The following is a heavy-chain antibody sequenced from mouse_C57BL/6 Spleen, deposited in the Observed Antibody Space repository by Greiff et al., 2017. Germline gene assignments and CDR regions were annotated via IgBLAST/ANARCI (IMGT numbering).Heavy chain of an antibody. J-gene: IGHJ4*01. CDR1: GYAFSSSW. CDR2: IYPGDGDT. D-gene: IGHD1-1*01. V-gene: IGHV1-82*01. Sequence: VQLQESGPELVKPGASVKISCKASGYAFSSSWMNWVKQRPGKGLEWIGRIYPGDGDTNYNGKFKGKATLTADKSSSTAYMQLSSLTSEDSAVYFCARRTTVVALYAMDYWGQGTSVTVSS. CDR3: ARRTTVVALYAMDY.